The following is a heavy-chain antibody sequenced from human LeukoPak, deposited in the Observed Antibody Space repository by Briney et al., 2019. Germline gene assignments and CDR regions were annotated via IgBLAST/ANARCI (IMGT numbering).Heavy chain of an antibody. D-gene: IGHD3-3*01. CDR1: GGSISTSSYY. J-gene: IGHJ5*02. CDR2: SYYSGST. CDR3: ARVAAIGISGNWFDP. Sequence: SETLSLTSIVSGGSISTSSYYCDWIRQPPWKGLEWTRRSYYSGSTYYNPSLKSRVTISVDTSKNQFSLKLSSVTAADTAVDYCARVAAIGISGNWFDPWGQGTLVTVSS. V-gene: IGHV4-39*07.